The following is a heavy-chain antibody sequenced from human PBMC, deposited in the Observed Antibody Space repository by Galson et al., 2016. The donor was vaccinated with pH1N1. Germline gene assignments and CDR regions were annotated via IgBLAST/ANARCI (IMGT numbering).Heavy chain of an antibody. D-gene: IGHD2-21*02. V-gene: IGHV3-48*03. Sequence: SLRLSCAASGFRFSDFEMNWVRQAPGKRPEWISYIGSGGSNIYYADSVKGRFAISRDNGRNSLSLQMNNLRAEDTAVYYCVRERALCGGGVCSKPLDYWGQGTLVTVSS. CDR2: IGSGGSNI. J-gene: IGHJ4*02. CDR1: GFRFSDFE. CDR3: VRERALCGGGVCSKPLDY.